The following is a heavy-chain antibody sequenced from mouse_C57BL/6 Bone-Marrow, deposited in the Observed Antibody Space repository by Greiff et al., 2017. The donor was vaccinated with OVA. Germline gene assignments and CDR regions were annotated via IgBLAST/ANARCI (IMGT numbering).Heavy chain of an antibody. J-gene: IGHJ1*03. CDR2: IYPRSGNT. Sequence: VKLMESGAELARPGASVKLSCKASGYTLTSYGISWVKQRTGQGLEWIGEIYPRSGNTYYNEKFKGKATLTADKSSSTAYMELRSLTSEDSAVYVCALTQYFDVWGTGTTVTVSS. CDR3: ALTQYFDV. V-gene: IGHV1-81*01. D-gene: IGHD4-1*01. CDR1: GYTLTSYG.